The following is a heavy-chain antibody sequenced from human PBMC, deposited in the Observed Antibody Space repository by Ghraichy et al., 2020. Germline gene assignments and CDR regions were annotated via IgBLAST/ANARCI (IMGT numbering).Heavy chain of an antibody. CDR3: ARIRGYYDSSGYTYYYYYYMDV. Sequence: SQTLSLTCTVSGGSISSGGYYWSWIRQHPGKGLEWIGYIYYSGSTYYNPSLKSRVTISVDTSKNQFSLKLSSVTAADTAVYYCARIRGYYDSSGYTYYYYYYMDVWGKGTTVTVSS. V-gene: IGHV4-31*02. J-gene: IGHJ6*03. CDR1: GGSISSGGYY. CDR2: IYYSGST. D-gene: IGHD3-22*01.